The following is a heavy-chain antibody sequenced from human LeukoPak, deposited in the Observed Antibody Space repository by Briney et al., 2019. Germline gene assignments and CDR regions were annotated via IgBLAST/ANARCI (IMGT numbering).Heavy chain of an antibody. CDR2: IYHSGST. J-gene: IGHJ5*02. V-gene: IGHV4-30-2*01. CDR3: AREGYRSGSSCDNWFDP. CDR1: GGSISSGGYS. D-gene: IGHD2-15*01. Sequence: SQTLSLTCAVSGGSISSGGYSWSWIRQPPGKGLEWIGYIYHSGSTYYNPSLKSRVTISVDRSKNQFSLNLSSVTAADTAVYYCAREGYRSGSSCDNWFDPWGQGTLVTVSS.